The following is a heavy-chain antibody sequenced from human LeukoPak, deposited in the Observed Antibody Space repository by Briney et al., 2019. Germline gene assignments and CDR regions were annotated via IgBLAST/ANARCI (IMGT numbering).Heavy chain of an antibody. V-gene: IGHV4-39*01. J-gene: IGHJ4*02. CDR2: ISYSGSI. CDR3: ATLEIGDYYFDY. CDR1: GGSISSRPYY. D-gene: IGHD3-16*01. Sequence: PSETLSLTCTVSGGSISSRPYYWGWVRQPPGKGLEWIGSISYSGSIHYNPSLKSRVTISVDTSKNLFSLRLSSVTAADTAVYYCATLEIGDYYFDYWGQGTLVTVSS.